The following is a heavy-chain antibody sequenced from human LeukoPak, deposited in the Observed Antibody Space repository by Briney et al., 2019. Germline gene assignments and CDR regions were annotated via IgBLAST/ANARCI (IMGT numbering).Heavy chain of an antibody. J-gene: IGHJ6*02. CDR2: ISGSGGST. V-gene: IGHV3-23*01. CDR1: GFTFSSYA. CDR3: ARDGPHGTMVRGAKLYYYYYGMDV. D-gene: IGHD3-10*01. Sequence: PGGSLRLSCAASGFTFSSYAMSWVRQAPGKGLEWVSAISGSGGSTYYADSVKGRFTISRDNSKNTPYLQMNSLRAEDTAVYYCARDGPHGTMVRGAKLYYYYYGMDVWGQGTTVTVSS.